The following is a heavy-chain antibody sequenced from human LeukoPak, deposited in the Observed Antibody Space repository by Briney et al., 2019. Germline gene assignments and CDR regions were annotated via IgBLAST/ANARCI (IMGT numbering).Heavy chain of an antibody. CDR1: GFTFSSYW. V-gene: IGHV3-7*03. CDR2: INKDGGEK. Sequence: GGSLRLSCAASGFTFSSYWMSWVRQAPGKGLEWVANINKDGGEKYYVDSVKGRFTISRDNAKNSLYLQMNSLRADDTAVYYRVKDSPPRYSGSPPAYWGQGTLVAVSS. CDR3: VKDSPPRYSGSPPAY. J-gene: IGHJ4*02. D-gene: IGHD1-26*01.